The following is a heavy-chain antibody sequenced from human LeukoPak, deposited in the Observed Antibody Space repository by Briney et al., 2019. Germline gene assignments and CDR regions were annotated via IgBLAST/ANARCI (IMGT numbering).Heavy chain of an antibody. V-gene: IGHV4-59*01. CDR3: ARSRGYDFWSGYYTDYFDY. CDR2: IYYSGST. Sequence: SETLSLTCTVSGGSISSYYWSWIRQPPGKGLEWIGYIYYSGSTNYNPSLKSRVTISVDTSKNQFSLKLSSVTAADTAVYYCARSRGYDFWSGYYTDYFDYWGQGTLVTVFS. D-gene: IGHD3-3*01. J-gene: IGHJ4*02. CDR1: GGSISSYY.